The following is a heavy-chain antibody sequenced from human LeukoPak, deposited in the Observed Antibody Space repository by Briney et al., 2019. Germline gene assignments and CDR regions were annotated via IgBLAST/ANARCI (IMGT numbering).Heavy chain of an antibody. CDR2: SSSIGGRT. Sequence: PGGSLRLSCAASGFTFSSHGMNWVRQAPGKGLEWVSGSSSIGGRTYYADSVKGRFTVTRDNSRNTLHLQMNSLRDEDTAVYYCARDPYSGSYGDYYYYYMDVWGKGTTVTISS. D-gene: IGHD1-26*01. CDR3: ARDPYSGSYGDYYYYYMDV. V-gene: IGHV3-23*01. J-gene: IGHJ6*03. CDR1: GFTFSSHG.